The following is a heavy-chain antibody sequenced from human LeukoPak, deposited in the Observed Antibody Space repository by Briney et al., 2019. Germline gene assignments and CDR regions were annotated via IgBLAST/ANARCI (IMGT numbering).Heavy chain of an antibody. Sequence: SETLSLTCTVSGGSISSYYWSWVRQPPGKGLEWIGYIYYSGSTNYNPSLKSRVTISVDTSKNQFSLKLSSVTVADTAVYYRARVPPYCTNGVCYTRTNYYYYGMDVRGQGTTVTVSS. CDR1: GGSISSYY. V-gene: IGHV4-59*01. D-gene: IGHD2-8*01. J-gene: IGHJ6*02. CDR3: ARVPPYCTNGVCYTRTNYYYYGMDV. CDR2: IYYSGST.